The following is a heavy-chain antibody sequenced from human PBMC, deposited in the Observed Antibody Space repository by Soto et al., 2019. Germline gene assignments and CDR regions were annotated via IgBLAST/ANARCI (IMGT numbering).Heavy chain of an antibody. CDR2: ISWNSGSI. D-gene: IGHD5-12*01. Sequence: GGSLRLSCAASGFTFDDYAMHWVRQAPGKGLEWVSGISWNSGSIGYADSVKGRFTISRDNAKNSLYLQMNSLRAEDTALYYCAKDRVGYNYYYYYGMDVWGQGTTVTVSS. CDR3: AKDRVGYNYYYYYGMDV. CDR1: GFTFDDYA. J-gene: IGHJ6*02. V-gene: IGHV3-9*01.